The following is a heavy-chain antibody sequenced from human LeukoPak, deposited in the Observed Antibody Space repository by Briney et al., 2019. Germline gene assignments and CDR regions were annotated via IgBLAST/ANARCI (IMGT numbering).Heavy chain of an antibody. Sequence: PGGSLRLSCAASGFTFSSYAMHWVREAPGKGLEYVSAISSNGGSTYYANSVKGRFTISRDNSKNTLYLQMGSLRAEDMAVYYCASPGAYYWGQGTLVTVSS. J-gene: IGHJ4*02. CDR1: GFTFSSYA. V-gene: IGHV3-64*01. CDR3: ASPGAYY. CDR2: ISSNGGST.